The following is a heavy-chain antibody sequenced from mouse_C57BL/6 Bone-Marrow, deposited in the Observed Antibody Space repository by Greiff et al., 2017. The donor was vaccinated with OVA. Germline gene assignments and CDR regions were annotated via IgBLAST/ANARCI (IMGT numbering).Heavy chain of an antibody. V-gene: IGHV5-4*03. CDR3: ASLLYAMDY. CDR2: ISDGGSYT. J-gene: IGHJ4*01. CDR1: GFTFSSYA. D-gene: IGHD2-10*01. Sequence: EVKVEESGGGLVKPGGSLKLSCAASGFTFSSYAMSWVRQTPEKRLEWVATISDGGSYTYYPDNVKGRFTISRDNAKNNLYLQMSHLKSEDTAMYYCASLLYAMDYWGQGTSVTVSS.